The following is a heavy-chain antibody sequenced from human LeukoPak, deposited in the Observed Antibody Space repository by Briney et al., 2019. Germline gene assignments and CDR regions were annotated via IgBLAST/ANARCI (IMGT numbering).Heavy chain of an antibody. V-gene: IGHV1-18*01. CDR3: ARVGSGYCSSTSCGNWFDP. Sequence: ASVKVSCKASGYTFTSYGISWVRQATGQGLEWMGWINAYNGNTNYAQKLQGRVTMTTDTSTSTAYMELRSLRSDDTAVYYCARVGSGYCSSTSCGNWFDPWGQGTLVTVSS. J-gene: IGHJ5*02. CDR1: GYTFTSYG. D-gene: IGHD2-2*01. CDR2: INAYNGNT.